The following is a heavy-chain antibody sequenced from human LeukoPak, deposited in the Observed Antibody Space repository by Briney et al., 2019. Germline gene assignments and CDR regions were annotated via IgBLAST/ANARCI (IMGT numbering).Heavy chain of an antibody. J-gene: IGHJ4*02. CDR1: GGSISSYY. CDR2: IYTSGSN. D-gene: IGHD3-22*01. Sequence: SETLSLTCTVSGGSISSYYWSWIRQPAGKGLEWIGRIYTSGSNNYNPSLKSRVTMSVDTSKNQFSLKLSSVTAADTAVYYCARLNYYDSSGYHYVFDYWGQGTLVTVSS. CDR3: ARLNYYDSSGYHYVFDY. V-gene: IGHV4-4*07.